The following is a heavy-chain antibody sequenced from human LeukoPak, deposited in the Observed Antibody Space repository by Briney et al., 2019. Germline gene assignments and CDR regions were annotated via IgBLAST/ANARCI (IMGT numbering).Heavy chain of an antibody. J-gene: IGHJ4*02. Sequence: SETLSLTCTVSGGSITNSGYYWGWIRQPPGKGLEWIGTIYYSGRTYYNPSLKSRVTISVDTSKNQFSLKLSSVTAADTAVYYCARSGSGYLRYYFDYWGQGTLVTVSS. CDR3: ARSGSGYLRYYFDY. D-gene: IGHD5-12*01. CDR2: IYYSGRT. V-gene: IGHV4-39*07. CDR1: GGSITNSGYY.